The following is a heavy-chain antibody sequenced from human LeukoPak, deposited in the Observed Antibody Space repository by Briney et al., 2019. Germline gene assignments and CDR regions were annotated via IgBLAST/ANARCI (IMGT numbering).Heavy chain of an antibody. Sequence: GGSLRLSCAASGFTVSSKYMMWVRQAPGKGLEWVSVIYSGGSTYYADSVKGRFTISRDNSKNTLYLQMNSLRAEDTAVYYCARVDYGDYGFDYWGQGTLVTVSS. CDR2: IYSGGST. J-gene: IGHJ4*02. CDR3: ARVDYGDYGFDY. D-gene: IGHD4-17*01. CDR1: GFTVSSKY. V-gene: IGHV3-66*01.